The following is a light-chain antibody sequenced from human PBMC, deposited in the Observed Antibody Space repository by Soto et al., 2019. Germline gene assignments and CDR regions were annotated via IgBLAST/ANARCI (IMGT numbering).Light chain of an antibody. J-gene: IGKJ3*01. V-gene: IGKV3-20*01. CDR3: QQYNNWPFT. CDR2: GAS. CDR1: QSVSNDF. Sequence: EIVLTQSPGILSLSPGERATLSCRASQSVSNDFLAWYQQKPGQAPRLLIYGASTRATDVPDRFSGSGSGADFTLTISRLEPEDFAVYYCQQYNNWPFTFGPGTKVDIK.